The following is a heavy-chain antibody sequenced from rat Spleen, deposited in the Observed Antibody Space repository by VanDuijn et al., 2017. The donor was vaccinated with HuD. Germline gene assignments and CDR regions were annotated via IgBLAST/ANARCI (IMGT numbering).Heavy chain of an antibody. J-gene: IGHJ2*01. CDR1: GISFTDYS. CDR2: MWRSGST. CDR3: ARHDYYFDY. D-gene: IGHD1-6*01. Sequence: EVQVKESGPGLVQPSQTLSLTCTVSGISFTDYSVHWVRQPPGKGLEWMGVMWRSGSTEYNSGLKSRLSITRDTSKNQVFLQMNSLQTDDTGTYFCARHDYYFDYWGQGVMVTVSS. V-gene: IGHV2S63*01.